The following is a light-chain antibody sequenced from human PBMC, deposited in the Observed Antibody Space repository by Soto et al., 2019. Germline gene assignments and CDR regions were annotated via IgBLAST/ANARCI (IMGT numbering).Light chain of an antibody. Sequence: ETVLTQSPGTLSLSPGERATLSCRASQSVNGNYLAWYQQKPGQAPRLLIYGTSSRATGIPDRFSGSGSGTDFTLTISRLEPEDFAVYYCQQYGSLSWTFGQGTKVDIK. CDR3: QQYGSLSWT. V-gene: IGKV3-20*01. CDR1: QSVNGNY. CDR2: GTS. J-gene: IGKJ1*01.